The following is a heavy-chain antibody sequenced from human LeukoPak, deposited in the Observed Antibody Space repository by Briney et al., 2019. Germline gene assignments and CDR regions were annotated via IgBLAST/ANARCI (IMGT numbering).Heavy chain of an antibody. CDR3: AKYYSAMALFDY. Sequence: GGSLRLSSAASGFTFSSYIMNWVRQAPGKGLGWVSYISSSSSTIYYADSVKGRFTISRDNSKNTLYLQMNSLRAEDTAVYYCAKYYSAMALFDYWGQGTLVTVSS. D-gene: IGHD5-18*01. CDR1: GFTFSSYI. V-gene: IGHV3-48*01. J-gene: IGHJ4*02. CDR2: ISSSSSTI.